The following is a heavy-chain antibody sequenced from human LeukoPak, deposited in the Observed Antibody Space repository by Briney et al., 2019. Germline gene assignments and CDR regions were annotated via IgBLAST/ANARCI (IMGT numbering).Heavy chain of an antibody. CDR3: ARPVVVVAATVGYYMDV. CDR2: ISSSGSTI. V-gene: IGHV3-48*03. Sequence: GGSLRLSCAASGFTFSSYEMNWVRQAPGKGLEWVSYISSSGSTIYYADSVKGRFTISRDNAKNSLYLQMNSLRAEDTAVYYCARPVVVVAATVGYYMDVWGKGTTVTVSS. D-gene: IGHD2-15*01. J-gene: IGHJ6*03. CDR1: GFTFSSYE.